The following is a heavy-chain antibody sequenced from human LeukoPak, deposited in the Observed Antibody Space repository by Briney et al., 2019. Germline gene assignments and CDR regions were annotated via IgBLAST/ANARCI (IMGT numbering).Heavy chain of an antibody. V-gene: IGHV3-73*01. Sequence: GGSLKLSCAASGFTFSGSAMHWVRQASGKGLEWVGRIRGKANSYATAYAASVKGRFTISRDDSKNTAYLQMNSLKTEDTAVYYCTRRNPVQATDYWGQGTLVTVSS. CDR1: GFTFSGSA. CDR2: IRGKANSYAT. J-gene: IGHJ4*02. D-gene: IGHD1-1*01. CDR3: TRRNPVQATDY.